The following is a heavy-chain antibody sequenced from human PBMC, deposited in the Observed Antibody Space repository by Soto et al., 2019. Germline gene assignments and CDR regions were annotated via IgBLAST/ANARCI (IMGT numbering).Heavy chain of an antibody. V-gene: IGHV3-21*01. J-gene: IGHJ4*02. CDR1: GFTFSSYS. CDR3: ARDSDSGSYSSVDY. CDR2: ISSSSSFI. D-gene: IGHD1-26*01. Sequence: EVQLVESGGGLVKPGGSLRLSCAASGFTFSSYSMNWVRQAPGKGLEWVSSISSSSSFIYYADSAKGGFTISRDNAKNSLYLQMNSLRAEDTAVYYCARDSDSGSYSSVDYWGQGSLVTVSS.